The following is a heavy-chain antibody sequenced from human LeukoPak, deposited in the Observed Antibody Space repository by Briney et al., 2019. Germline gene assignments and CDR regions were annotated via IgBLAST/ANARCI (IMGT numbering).Heavy chain of an antibody. V-gene: IGHV3-33*01. CDR3: TRVGVAGRPELSRPTDY. CDR1: GFSFSSFG. D-gene: IGHD1-14*01. Sequence: AKSLRLSCAASGFSFSSFGMHWVRQAPGKGLEWVAVIWSDGTYKYYADSVKGRFTISRDNSKNTLYLQMNSLRAEDTAVYYCTRVGVAGRPELSRPTDYRGQGTLVTVSS. CDR2: IWSDGTYK. J-gene: IGHJ4*02.